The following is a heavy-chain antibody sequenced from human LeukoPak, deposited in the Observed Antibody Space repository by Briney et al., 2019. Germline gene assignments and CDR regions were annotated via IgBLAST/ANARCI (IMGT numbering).Heavy chain of an antibody. CDR1: GYTFTGYY. Sequence: ASVRVSCKASGYTFTGYYMHWVRQAPGQGLDWMGWINPNTGGTNYAQNFQGRVTMTRDTSISTAYMELSSLRSEDTAVYYCARGESGFWSGYYTEAHGMDVWGQGTTVTVSS. J-gene: IGHJ6*02. D-gene: IGHD3-3*01. CDR2: INPNTGGT. CDR3: ARGESGFWSGYYTEAHGMDV. V-gene: IGHV1-2*02.